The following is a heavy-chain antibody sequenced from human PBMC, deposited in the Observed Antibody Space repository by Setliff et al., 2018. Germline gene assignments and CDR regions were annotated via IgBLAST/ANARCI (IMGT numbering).Heavy chain of an antibody. CDR1: GYRFTTYW. V-gene: IGHV5-51*01. J-gene: IGHJ3*02. CDR3: ARLGAPASHDAFDI. D-gene: IGHD6-25*01. CDR2: VFSGDSDT. Sequence: GESLTISCKGSGYRFTTYWIGWVRQMPGKGLEWMGTVFSGDSDTRYSPSFQGQVTMSADKSINTAYLQWSSLKASDTAMYYCARLGAPASHDAFDIWGQGTMVT.